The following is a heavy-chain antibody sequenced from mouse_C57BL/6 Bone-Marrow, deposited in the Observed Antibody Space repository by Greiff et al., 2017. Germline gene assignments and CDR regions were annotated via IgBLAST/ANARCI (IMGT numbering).Heavy chain of an antibody. CDR3: ARYGGYYGSRGDYYAMDY. J-gene: IGHJ4*01. CDR2: IRNKANGYTT. D-gene: IGHD1-1*01. Sequence: EVKVVESGGGLVQPGGSLSLSCAASGFTFTDYYMSWVRQPPGKALEWLGFIRNKANGYTTEYSASVKGRFTISRDNSQSILYLQMNALRAEDSATYDCARYGGYYGSRGDYYAMDYWGQGTSVTVSS. V-gene: IGHV7-3*01. CDR1: GFTFTDYY.